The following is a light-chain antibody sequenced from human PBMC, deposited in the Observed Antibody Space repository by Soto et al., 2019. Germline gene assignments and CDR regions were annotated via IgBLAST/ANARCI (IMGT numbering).Light chain of an antibody. J-gene: IGKJ3*01. CDR1: QSVSSY. Sequence: EIVLTQSPATLSLSPGERATLSCRASQSVSSYLAWYQQKPGQAPRLLIYDASNRATGIPARFSGSGSGTDFTLTISSLEPEDFAVYYCQPRSNWPQTFGPGTKMDIK. V-gene: IGKV3-11*01. CDR3: QPRSNWPQT. CDR2: DAS.